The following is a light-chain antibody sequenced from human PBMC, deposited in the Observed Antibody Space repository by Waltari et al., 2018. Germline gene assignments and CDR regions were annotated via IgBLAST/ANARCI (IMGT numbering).Light chain of an antibody. V-gene: IGLV1-47*01. CDR1: RSNIGNNY. Sequence: QSVLTQPPSASGTPGQRVTISCSGGRSNIGNNYVFWYQQFPGTAPKLLIYRIYQRASGVPDRFSGSKSGTAASRAISGLRSEDEADYYCAAWDDSLSVWVFGGGTKLTVL. CDR3: AAWDDSLSVWV. CDR2: RIY. J-gene: IGLJ3*02.